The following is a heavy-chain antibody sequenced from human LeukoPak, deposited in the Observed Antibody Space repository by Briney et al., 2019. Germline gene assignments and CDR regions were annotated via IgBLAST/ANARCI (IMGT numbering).Heavy chain of an antibody. CDR1: GGSINSYC. CDR2: IYYSGST. Sequence: PETLSLTCTVSGGSINSYCWSWIWQSPGKGLEWIGYIYYSGSTNYNPSLKSRLTISVDTSKNQFSLKLSSVTAADTAVYYCARSSAHAAMPFDYWGQGTLVPVSS. CDR3: ARSSAHAAMPFDY. D-gene: IGHD2-2*01. J-gene: IGHJ4*02. V-gene: IGHV4-59*08.